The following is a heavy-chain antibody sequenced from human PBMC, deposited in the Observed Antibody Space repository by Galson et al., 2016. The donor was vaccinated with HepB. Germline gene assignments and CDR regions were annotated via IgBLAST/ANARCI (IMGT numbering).Heavy chain of an antibody. J-gene: IGHJ3*02. CDR3: AKGRGSRLTMVRGVLDPFDI. Sequence: SLRLSCAGSGFIFSTYAMSWVRQAPGKGLEWVSAIRGSGNGIDYADSVKGRFTISRDNSKNTLYLQMSSLRAEDTAVYYCAKGRGSRLTMVRGVLDPFDIWGQGTLVTVSS. CDR2: IRGSGNGI. CDR1: GFIFSTYA. V-gene: IGHV3-23*01. D-gene: IGHD3-10*01.